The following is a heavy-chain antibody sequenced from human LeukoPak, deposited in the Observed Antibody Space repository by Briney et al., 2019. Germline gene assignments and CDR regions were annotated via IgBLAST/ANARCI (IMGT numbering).Heavy chain of an antibody. D-gene: IGHD6-19*01. CDR1: GGSISSYY. Sequence: SETLSLTCTVSGGSISSYYWSWIRQPAGKGLEWIGRIYTSGSTNYNPSLKSRVTMSVDTSKNQFSLKLSSVTAADTAVYYCARGVAGRGYYYYYMDVWGKGTTVTVS. J-gene: IGHJ6*03. CDR2: IYTSGST. CDR3: ARGVAGRGYYYYYMDV. V-gene: IGHV4-4*07.